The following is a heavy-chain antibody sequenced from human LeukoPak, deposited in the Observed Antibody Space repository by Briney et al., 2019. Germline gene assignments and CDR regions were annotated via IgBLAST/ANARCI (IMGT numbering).Heavy chain of an antibody. J-gene: IGHJ3*02. CDR2: IRYDGSNK. CDR1: GFTFSSYG. CDR3: AKTLAPGYYYDSSGYTDAFDI. Sequence: GGSLRLSCAASGFTFSSYGMHWVRQAPGKGLEWVAFIRYDGSNKYYADSVKGRFTISRDNSKDTLYLQMNSLRAEDTAVYYCAKTLAPGYYYDSSGYTDAFDIWGQGTMVTVSS. V-gene: IGHV3-30*02. D-gene: IGHD3-22*01.